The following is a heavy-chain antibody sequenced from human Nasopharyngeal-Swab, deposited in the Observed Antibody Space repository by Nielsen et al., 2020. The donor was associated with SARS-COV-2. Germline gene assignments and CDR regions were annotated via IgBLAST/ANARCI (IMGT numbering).Heavy chain of an antibody. CDR2: IIPILSIA. Sequence: SVQVSCQASGGTFSSYAISWVRQAPGPGLEWMGRIIPILSIANYAQKFQGRVTITADKSTSTAYMELSSLRSEDTAVYYCAREGVGATGRSDYWGQGTLVTVSS. V-gene: IGHV1-69*04. J-gene: IGHJ4*02. CDR1: GGTFSSYA. D-gene: IGHD1-26*01. CDR3: AREGVGATGRSDY.